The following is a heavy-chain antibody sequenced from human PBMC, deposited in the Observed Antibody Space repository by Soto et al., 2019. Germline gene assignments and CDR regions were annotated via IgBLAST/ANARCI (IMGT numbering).Heavy chain of an antibody. Sequence: QVQLVESGGGVVQPGRSLRLSCAASAFTFSTFTMHWVRQAPGKGLEWVAVISSDGTNKYYADSVKGRFTISRDNSKNTLYLQMNSLSDEDTAMYYCARVDTSGWSRPLDYWGQGTLVTVSS. CDR3: ARVDTSGWSRPLDY. V-gene: IGHV3-30-3*01. J-gene: IGHJ4*02. CDR2: ISSDGTNK. D-gene: IGHD6-19*01. CDR1: AFTFSTFT.